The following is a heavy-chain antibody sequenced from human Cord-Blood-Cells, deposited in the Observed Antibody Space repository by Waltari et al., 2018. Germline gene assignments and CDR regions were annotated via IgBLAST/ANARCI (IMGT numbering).Heavy chain of an antibody. Sequence: QVQLAQSGAEVKKPGASVEVSCKASGYTLTAYYIHCVRQDPGQGHEWIGWINRNRGVTNYAEKFQDMVTMTRDTASSTAYMELSRLRTDDTGVYYCASLNLWGSDAFDIWGQGTMVTVSS. CDR1: GYTLTAYY. V-gene: IGHV1-2*02. CDR2: INRNRGVT. J-gene: IGHJ3*02. CDR3: ASLNLWGSDAFDI. D-gene: IGHD7-27*01.